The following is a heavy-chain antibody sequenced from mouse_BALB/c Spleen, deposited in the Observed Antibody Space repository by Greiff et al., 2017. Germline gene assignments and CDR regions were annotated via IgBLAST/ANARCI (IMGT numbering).Heavy chain of an antibody. CDR3: ARGLGRLFDC. J-gene: IGHJ2*01. D-gene: IGHD4-1*01. CDR2: ISSGSSTI. Sequence: EVHLVESGGGLVQPGGSRKLSCAASGFTFSSFGMHWVRQAPEKGLEWVAYISSGSSTIYYADTVKGRFTISRDNPKNTLFLQMTSLRSEDTAMYYCARGLGRLFDCWGQGTTLTVSS. CDR1: GFTFSSFG. V-gene: IGHV5-17*02.